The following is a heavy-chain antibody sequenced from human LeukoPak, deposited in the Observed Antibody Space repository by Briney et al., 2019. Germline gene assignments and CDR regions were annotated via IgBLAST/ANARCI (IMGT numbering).Heavy chain of an antibody. D-gene: IGHD3-10*01. J-gene: IGHJ4*02. CDR3: ARDRFELWFGDLRD. Sequence: GGSLRLSCAASGFTFSDYYMSWIRQAPGKGLEWISYISSSGSTIYYADSVKGRFTISRDNAKNSLYLQMNSLRADDTAVYYCARDRFELWFGDLRDWGQGTLVAVSS. CDR1: GFTFSDYY. CDR2: ISSSGSTI. V-gene: IGHV3-11*01.